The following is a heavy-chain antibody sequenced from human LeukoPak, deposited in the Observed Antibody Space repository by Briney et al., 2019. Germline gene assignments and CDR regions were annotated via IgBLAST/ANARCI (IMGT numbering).Heavy chain of an antibody. CDR3: ARHYYDSSGLAYYFDY. V-gene: IGHV4-39*01. D-gene: IGHD3-22*01. CDR1: GGSISSTSSY. J-gene: IGHJ4*02. CDR2: VRYSGKT. Sequence: SETLSLTCTVSGGSISSTSSYWGWIRQPPGKGLEWIGSVRYSGKTYYNPSLKSRVTMSLDTSKNQFSLRLTSVAAADTAVYSCARHYYDSSGLAYYFDYWGQGTLVTVSS.